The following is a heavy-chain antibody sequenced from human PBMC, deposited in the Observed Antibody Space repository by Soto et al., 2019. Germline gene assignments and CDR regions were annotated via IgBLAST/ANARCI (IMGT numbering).Heavy chain of an antibody. CDR3: ARAAY. CDR1: GFTFRRVS. J-gene: IGHJ4*02. V-gene: IGHV3-21*01. Sequence: PWGSLRLSCEASGFTFRRVSVNWVRQVPGKGLEWVASISSASSETWYADSVKGRFIISRDNAQNSLFLQMNTLRPEDSAIYYCARAAYWGPGTQVTVSS. CDR2: ISSASSET.